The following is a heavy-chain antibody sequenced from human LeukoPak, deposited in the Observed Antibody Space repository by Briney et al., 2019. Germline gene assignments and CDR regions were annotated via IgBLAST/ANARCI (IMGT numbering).Heavy chain of an antibody. Sequence: VSVKVSCKVSGYTLTELSMHWVRQAPGKGLEWMGGFDPEDGETVYAQKFQGRVTMTEDTSTDTAYMELSSLRSEDTAVYYCATSTQWPVPFDYWGQGTLVTVSS. V-gene: IGHV1-24*01. CDR2: FDPEDGET. CDR1: GYTLTELS. D-gene: IGHD6-19*01. CDR3: ATSTQWPVPFDY. J-gene: IGHJ4*02.